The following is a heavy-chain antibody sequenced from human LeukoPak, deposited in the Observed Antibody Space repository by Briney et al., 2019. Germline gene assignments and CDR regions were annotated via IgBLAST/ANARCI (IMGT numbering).Heavy chain of an antibody. CDR2: IIPIFGTA. V-gene: IGHV1-69*01. CDR3: ARGHPKGWFDP. CDR1: GGTFSSYA. J-gene: IGHJ5*02. Sequence: VASVTVSCTASGGTFSSYAISWVRQAPGQGLEWMGGIIPIFGTANYAQKFQGRVTITADESTSTAYMELSSLRSEDTAVYYCARGHPKGWFDPWGQGTLVTVSS.